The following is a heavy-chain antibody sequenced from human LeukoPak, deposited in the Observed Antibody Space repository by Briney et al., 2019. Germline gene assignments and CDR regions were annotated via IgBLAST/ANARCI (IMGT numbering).Heavy chain of an antibody. Sequence: ASVKVSCKASGGTFSSYAISWVRQAPGQGLEWMGGINPIFGTANYAQKFQGRVTITADESTSTAYMELSSLRSEDTAVYYCASPTSGRELLDYGMDVWGQGTTVTVSS. CDR1: GGTFSSYA. CDR3: ASPTSGRELLDYGMDV. D-gene: IGHD1-26*01. CDR2: INPIFGTA. J-gene: IGHJ6*02. V-gene: IGHV1-69*13.